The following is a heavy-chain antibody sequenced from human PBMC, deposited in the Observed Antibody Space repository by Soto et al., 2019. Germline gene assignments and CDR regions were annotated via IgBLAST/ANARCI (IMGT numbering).Heavy chain of an antibody. J-gene: IGHJ4*02. V-gene: IGHV1-46*01. CDR1: GNTFTNYY. D-gene: IGHD2-21*02. CDR3: ARGGHVVVVTAAFDY. CDR2: INPSGGHT. Sequence: QVQLMQSGAEVKKPGASVKVSCKASGNTFTNYYIHWVRRAPGQGLEWMGTINPSGGHTTYAQKFLGRVTMTRDTSTSTLYMELTSLRSEDTAVYYCARGGHVVVVTAAFDYWGQGTLVTVSS.